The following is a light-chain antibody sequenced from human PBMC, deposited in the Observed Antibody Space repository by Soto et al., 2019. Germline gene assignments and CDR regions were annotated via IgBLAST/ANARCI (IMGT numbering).Light chain of an antibody. Sequence: DIQMTQSPSSLSASVGGRVTISCRARQSISSYLNWYQQKPGKAPKLLIYAASSLQSGVPSRFSGSGSGTDFTLTISSLQPEDFATYYCQQSYSTPWTFGQGTKVDIK. CDR3: QQSYSTPWT. V-gene: IGKV1-39*01. J-gene: IGKJ1*01. CDR1: QSISSY. CDR2: AAS.